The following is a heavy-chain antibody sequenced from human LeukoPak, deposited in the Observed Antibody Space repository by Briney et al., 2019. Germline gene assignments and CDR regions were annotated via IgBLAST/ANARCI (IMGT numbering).Heavy chain of an antibody. Sequence: GGSLRLSCAASGFTFSSYAMSWVRQAPGKGLEWVSAISGSGGSTYYADSVKGRFTISRDNSKNTLYLQMNSLGAEDTAVYYCATDYGDYNYYYYGMDVWGQGTTVTVSS. CDR3: ATDYGDYNYYYYGMDV. J-gene: IGHJ6*02. CDR1: GFTFSSYA. D-gene: IGHD4-17*01. CDR2: ISGSGGST. V-gene: IGHV3-23*01.